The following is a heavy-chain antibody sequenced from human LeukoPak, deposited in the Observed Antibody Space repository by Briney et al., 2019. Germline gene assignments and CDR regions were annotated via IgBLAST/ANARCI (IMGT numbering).Heavy chain of an antibody. CDR3: ARVAIVVVPAAPDY. D-gene: IGHD2-2*03. CDR2: IYHSGST. Sequence: SQTLSLTCTVSGGSISSGGYYWSWIRQPPGKGLEWIGYIYHSGSTYYNPSLKSRVTISVDRSKNQFSLKLSSVTAADTAVYYCARVAIVVVPAAPDYWGQGTLDTVSS. J-gene: IGHJ4*02. V-gene: IGHV4-30-2*01. CDR1: GGSISSGGYY.